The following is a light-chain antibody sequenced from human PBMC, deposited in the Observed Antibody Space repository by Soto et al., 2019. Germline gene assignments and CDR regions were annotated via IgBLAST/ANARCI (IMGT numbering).Light chain of an antibody. CDR3: QQRDMWSYT. CDR2: DTF. Sequence: EIVLTQSPGTLSLSPGDRATLSCRASQNIGGTLAWYQQKPGQAPRLLIYDTFNRATGIPARFSGGGSGTDFTLTINSLEAEDFAVYYCQQRDMWSYTFGQGTRLQIK. V-gene: IGKV3-11*01. J-gene: IGKJ2*01. CDR1: QNIGGT.